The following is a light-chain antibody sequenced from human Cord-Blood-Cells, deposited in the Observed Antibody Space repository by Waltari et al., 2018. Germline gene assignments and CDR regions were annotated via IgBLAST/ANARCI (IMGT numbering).Light chain of an antibody. CDR1: SSDVGGYNY. J-gene: IGLJ3*02. CDR3: ISYTSSSTLV. V-gene: IGLV2-14*03. CDR2: DVS. Sequence: QSALTQPASVSGSPGQSITISCTGTSSDVGGYNYVSWYQQHPGKAPKLMIYDVSNRPSGVSNRLSGSKSGNTASLTSSGLQAEDEADYYCISYTSSSTLVFGGGTKLTVL.